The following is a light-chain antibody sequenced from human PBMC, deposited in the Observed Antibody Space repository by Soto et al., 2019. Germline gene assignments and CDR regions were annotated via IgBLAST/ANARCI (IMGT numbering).Light chain of an antibody. CDR2: DAS. CDR3: QQFNSYPIT. Sequence: EIVSTQSPATLSLSPGERATLSCRASQSVSRYLAWYQQKPGQAPRLLIYDASYRATGIPARFSGSGSVTEFTLTISSLQPEDFATYYCQQFNSYPITFGQGTRLEIK. J-gene: IGKJ5*01. CDR1: QSVSRY. V-gene: IGKV3-11*01.